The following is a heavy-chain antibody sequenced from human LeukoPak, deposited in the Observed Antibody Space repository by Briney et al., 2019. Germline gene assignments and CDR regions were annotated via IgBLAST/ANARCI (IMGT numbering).Heavy chain of an antibody. CDR2: ISYDGSNK. CDR1: GFTFSSYA. Sequence: GGSLRLSCAASGFTFSSYAMHWVRQARGKGLEWVAVISYDGSNKYYADSVKGRFTISRDNSKNTLYLQMNSLRAEDTAVYYCARDSSGWYNRSGLDYWGQGTLVTVSS. CDR3: ARDSSGWYNRSGLDY. V-gene: IGHV3-30-3*01. J-gene: IGHJ4*02. D-gene: IGHD6-19*01.